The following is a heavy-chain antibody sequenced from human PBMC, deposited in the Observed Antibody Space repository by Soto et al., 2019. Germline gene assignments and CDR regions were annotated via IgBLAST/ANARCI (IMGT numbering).Heavy chain of an antibody. V-gene: IGHV1-46*01. CDR3: ARGVLGIVGATTFDP. D-gene: IGHD1-26*01. CDR1: GYTFTSYY. J-gene: IGHJ5*02. CDR2: INPSGGST. Sequence: QVQLVQSGAEVKKPGASVKVSCKASGYTFTSYYMHWVRQAPGQGLEWMGIINPSGGSTSYAQKLQGRVTMTRDTSTSTVYMELSSLRSEDTAVYYCARGVLGIVGATTFDPWGQGTLVTVSS.